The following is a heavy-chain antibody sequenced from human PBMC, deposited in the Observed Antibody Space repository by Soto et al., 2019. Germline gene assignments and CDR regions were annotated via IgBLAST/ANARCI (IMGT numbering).Heavy chain of an antibody. Sequence: EVQVVESGGGLVQPGGSLRLSCAASGFTVSSDYMNWVRQAPGKGLEWVSVIYSGGSTYYADSVTGRFTISRDNSKNTLYLQMKRLRAEDTAVYYCARAPGDRNGMIVWGQGTTVTVSS. CDR3: ARAPGDRNGMIV. CDR1: GFTVSSDY. CDR2: IYSGGST. D-gene: IGHD1-26*01. J-gene: IGHJ6*02. V-gene: IGHV3-66*01.